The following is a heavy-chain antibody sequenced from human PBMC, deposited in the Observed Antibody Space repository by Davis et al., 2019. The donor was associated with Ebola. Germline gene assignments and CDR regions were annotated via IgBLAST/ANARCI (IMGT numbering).Heavy chain of an antibody. D-gene: IGHD3-22*01. CDR3: ARGKDSSGYPYYFDY. J-gene: IGHJ4*02. V-gene: IGHV4-34*09. CDR2: IYYSGST. Sequence: MPSETLSLTCAVYGGSFSGYYWSWIRQPPGKGLEWIGYIYYSGSTYYNPSLKSRVTISVDTSKNQFSLKLSSVTAADTAVYYCARGKDSSGYPYYFDYWGQGTLVTVSS. CDR1: GGSFSGYY.